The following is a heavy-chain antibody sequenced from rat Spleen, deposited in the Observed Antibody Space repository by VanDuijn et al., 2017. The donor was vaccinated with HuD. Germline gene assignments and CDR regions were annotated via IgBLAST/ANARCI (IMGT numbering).Heavy chain of an antibody. CDR2: ISYDGSST. CDR3: ARQGDYSSYVYWYFDF. CDR1: GFTLSNYG. J-gene: IGHJ1*01. V-gene: IGHV5-29*01. D-gene: IGHD1-2*01. Sequence: EVQLVESGGGLVQPGRSLKLSCAASGFTLSNYGMAWVRQAPTKGLEWVATISYDGSSTYYRDSVKGRFTISRDKAKSTLELQMDSLRSEDTATYYCARQGDYSSYVYWYFDFWGPGTMVTVSS.